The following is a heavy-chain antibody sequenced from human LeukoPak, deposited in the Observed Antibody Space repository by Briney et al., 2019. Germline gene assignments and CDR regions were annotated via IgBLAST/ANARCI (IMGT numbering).Heavy chain of an antibody. J-gene: IGHJ6*02. CDR2: ISAYNGNT. V-gene: IGHV1-18*01. CDR1: GYTFTSYG. Sequence: ASVKVSCKASGYTFTSYGISWVRQAPGQGLEWMGWISAYNGNTNYAQKLQGRVTMTTDTSTSTAYMELRSLRSDDTAVYYCARDHVVVVAANRPRYYYYGMDVWGQGTTVTVSS. D-gene: IGHD2-15*01. CDR3: ARDHVVVVAANRPRYYYYGMDV.